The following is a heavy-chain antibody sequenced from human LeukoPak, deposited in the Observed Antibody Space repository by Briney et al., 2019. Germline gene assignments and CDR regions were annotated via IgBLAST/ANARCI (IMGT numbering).Heavy chain of an antibody. CDR3: ARDGGKDIVVVPAADNWFDP. V-gene: IGHV1-69*04. Sequence: SVKVSCKASGGTFSSYAISWVRQAPGQGLEWMGRIIPIFGIANYAQKFQGRVTITADKSTSTAYMELSSLRSEDTAVYYCARDGGKDIVVVPAADNWFDPWGQGALVTVFS. CDR1: GGTFSSYA. D-gene: IGHD2-2*01. CDR2: IIPIFGIA. J-gene: IGHJ5*02.